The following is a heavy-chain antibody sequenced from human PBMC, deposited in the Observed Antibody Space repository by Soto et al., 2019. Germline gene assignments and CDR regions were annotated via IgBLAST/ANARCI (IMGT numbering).Heavy chain of an antibody. CDR2: ISSSSSYI. D-gene: IGHD3-16*01. J-gene: IGHJ3*02. Sequence: EVQLVESGGGLVKPGGSLRLSCAASGFTFNIYSMNWVRQAPGKGLEWVSSISSSSSYIYYADSVKGRFTISRANAKNSLLLQMNGLRAEDTAVYYCGRDRGGDLKAFDIWGQGTMVTVSS. CDR3: GRDRGGDLKAFDI. CDR1: GFTFNIYS. V-gene: IGHV3-21*01.